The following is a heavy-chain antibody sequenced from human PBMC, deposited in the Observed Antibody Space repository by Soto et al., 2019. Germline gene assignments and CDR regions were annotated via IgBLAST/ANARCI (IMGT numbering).Heavy chain of an antibody. V-gene: IGHV4-59*01. D-gene: IGHD4-4*01. CDR3: ARGQYGSWDAFDI. CDR1: GGSISSYY. J-gene: IGHJ3*02. CDR2: IYYSGST. Sequence: SETLSLTCTVSGGSISSYYWSWIRQPPGKGLEWIGYIYYSGSTNYNPSLKSRVTISVDTSKNQFSLKLSSVTAADTAVYYCARGQYGSWDAFDIWGQGTMVTVSS.